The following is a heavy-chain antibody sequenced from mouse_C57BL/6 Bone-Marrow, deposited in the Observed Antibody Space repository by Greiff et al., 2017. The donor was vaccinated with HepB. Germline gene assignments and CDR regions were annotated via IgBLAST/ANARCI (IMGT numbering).Heavy chain of an antibody. CDR3: TDTTVYFDY. Sequence: EVQLQQSGAELVRPGASVKLSCTASGFNIKDDYMHWVKQRPEQGLEWIGWIDPENGDTEYASKFQGKATITADTSSNTAYLQLSSLTSEDTAVYYCTDTTVYFDYWGQGTTLTVSS. V-gene: IGHV14-4*01. D-gene: IGHD1-1*01. CDR1: GFNIKDDY. CDR2: IDPENGDT. J-gene: IGHJ2*01.